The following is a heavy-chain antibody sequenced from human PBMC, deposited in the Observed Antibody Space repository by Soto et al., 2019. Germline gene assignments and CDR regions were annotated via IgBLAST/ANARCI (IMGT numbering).Heavy chain of an antibody. J-gene: IGHJ5*02. V-gene: IGHV1-2*07. Sequence: QVQLVQSGAEVKKPGASVRVSCKASGYSFTGYYIHWVRQAPGQGLEWMGWIDPNSGGTRYAHNFQGRVSVTRDTSIRTAYIELSRLRSDDTAMYYCARLMYRRLGGVWYDPWGHGTPGTVAA. D-gene: IGHD3-16*01. CDR2: IDPNSGGT. CDR1: GYSFTGYY. CDR3: ARLMYRRLGGVWYDP.